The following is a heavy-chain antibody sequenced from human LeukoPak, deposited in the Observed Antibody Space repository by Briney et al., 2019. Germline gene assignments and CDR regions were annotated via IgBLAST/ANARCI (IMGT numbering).Heavy chain of an antibody. V-gene: IGHV3-23*01. CDR2: INGAGDNT. Sequence: GGSLRLSCAASGYTFSIHGLTWVRQAPGKGLEWVSTINGAGDNTYYAETVKGRFTISRDNSKNTLYLQMHSLRAEDTAIYYCAKVSVCYGCYLDYWGQGTLVTVS. D-gene: IGHD3-16*01. J-gene: IGHJ4*02. CDR3: AKVSVCYGCYLDY. CDR1: GYTFSIHG.